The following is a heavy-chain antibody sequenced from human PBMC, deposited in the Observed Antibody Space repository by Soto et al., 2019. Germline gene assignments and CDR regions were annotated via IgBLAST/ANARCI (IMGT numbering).Heavy chain of an antibody. D-gene: IGHD6-19*01. CDR3: ARGQGYSSGWYRCQSAMDV. Sequence: EVQLVESGGGVVRPGGSLRLSCAASGFTFDDYGMSWLRQAPGKGLEWVSGINWNGGNTGYTDSVKGRFTISRDNAKNSLYLQMNSLRAEDTALYYCARGQGYSSGWYRCQSAMDVWGQGTTVTVSS. CDR2: INWNGGNT. CDR1: GFTFDDYG. J-gene: IGHJ6*02. V-gene: IGHV3-20*04.